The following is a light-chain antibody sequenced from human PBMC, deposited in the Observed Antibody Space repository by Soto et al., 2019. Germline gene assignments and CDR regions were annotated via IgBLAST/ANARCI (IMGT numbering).Light chain of an antibody. CDR2: EVS. Sequence: QSALTQPPSASGSPGQPVTISCTGTSSDVGGYNFVSWYQQHPGKAPKLMIYEVSKRPSGVPDRFSGSKSGNTASLTVSGLQAEDEADYYCSAYAGTNNLVFGGGTKVPVL. J-gene: IGLJ2*01. V-gene: IGLV2-8*01. CDR3: SAYAGTNNLV. CDR1: SSDVGGYNF.